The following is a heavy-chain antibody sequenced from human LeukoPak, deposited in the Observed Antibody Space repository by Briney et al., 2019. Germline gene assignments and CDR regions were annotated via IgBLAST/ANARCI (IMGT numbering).Heavy chain of an antibody. V-gene: IGHV3-9*03. Sequence: GGSLRLSCAASGCTFNDYAMHWVRQAPGKGREWVPGISWSSGSIGYADSVKGRFTISRDNAKSSLYLQMNSLRAEDMALYYCAKDTVGATFAGAFDIWGRGTMVTVSS. CDR1: GCTFNDYA. J-gene: IGHJ3*02. D-gene: IGHD1-26*01. CDR3: AKDTVGATFAGAFDI. CDR2: ISWSSGSI.